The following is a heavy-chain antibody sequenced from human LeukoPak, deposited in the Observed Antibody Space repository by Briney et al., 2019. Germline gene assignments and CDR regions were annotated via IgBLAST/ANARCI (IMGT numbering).Heavy chain of an antibody. D-gene: IGHD6-19*01. CDR2: INPSGGST. Sequence: PSVKVSCKASGYTFTSYYMHWVRQAPGQGLEWMGIINPSGGSTSYAQKFQGRVTMTRDTSTSTVYMELSSLRSEDTAVYYCARVGAVAGTLDYYYMDVWGKGTTVTVSS. V-gene: IGHV1-46*01. CDR1: GYTFTSYY. CDR3: ARVGAVAGTLDYYYMDV. J-gene: IGHJ6*03.